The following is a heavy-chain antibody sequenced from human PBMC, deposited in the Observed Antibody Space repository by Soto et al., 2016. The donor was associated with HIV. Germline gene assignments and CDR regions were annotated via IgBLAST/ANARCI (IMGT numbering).Heavy chain of an antibody. CDR2: ISSSSSTK. V-gene: IGHV3-48*01. CDR3: ARRSNTVTTAYWYFDL. D-gene: IGHD4-17*01. Sequence: EVQLVESGGGLVQPGGSLRLSCAASGFTFSSYSMNWVRQAPGKGLEWVSYISSSSSTKYYADSVKGRFTISRDNAKNSLYLQMNSLRAEDTAVYYCARRSNTVTTAYWYFDLVGPGHLVTVSS. J-gene: IGHJ2*01. CDR1: GFTFSSYS.